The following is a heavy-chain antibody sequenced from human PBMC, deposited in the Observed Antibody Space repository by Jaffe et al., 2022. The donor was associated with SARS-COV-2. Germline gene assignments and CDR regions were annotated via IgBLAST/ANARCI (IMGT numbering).Heavy chain of an antibody. D-gene: IGHD6-13*01. CDR1: GYTFTSYA. J-gene: IGHJ5*02. CDR2: INAGNGNT. Sequence: QVQLVQSGAEVKKPGASVKVSCKASGYTFTSYAMHWVRQAPGQRLEWMGWINAGNGNTKYSQKFQGRVTITRDTSASTAYMELSSLRSEDTAVYYCARDSFLLGSSSKVYGWFDPWGQGTLVTVSS. V-gene: IGHV1-3*01. CDR3: ARDSFLLGSSSKVYGWFDP.